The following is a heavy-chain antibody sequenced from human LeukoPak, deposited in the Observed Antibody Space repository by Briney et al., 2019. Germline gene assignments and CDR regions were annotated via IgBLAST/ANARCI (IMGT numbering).Heavy chain of an antibody. CDR1: GGSLRSYY. CDR2: IYYSGST. Sequence: PSETLSLTCTVSGGSLRSYYWSWIRQPPGKGLEWIGYIYYSGSTNYNPSLKSRVTISVDTSKNQFSLKLSSVTAADTAVYYCARGNGSGRYYYYYMDVWGKGTTVTISS. J-gene: IGHJ6*03. CDR3: ARGNGSGRYYYYYMDV. V-gene: IGHV4-59*01. D-gene: IGHD6-19*01.